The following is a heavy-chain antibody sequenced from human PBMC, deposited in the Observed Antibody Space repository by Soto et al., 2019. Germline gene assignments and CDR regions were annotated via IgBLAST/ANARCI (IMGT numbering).Heavy chain of an antibody. Sequence: EVQLVESGGGLVQPGGALRLSCTASGFTFSSYWISWVRQAPGKGLEWVANIKQDGSEKYYVDSVKGRFTISRDNAKNSLYLQMNSLRAEDTAVYYCARARGYSGYDATLDYWGQGTLVTVSS. CDR3: ARARGYSGYDATLDY. CDR2: IKQDGSEK. D-gene: IGHD5-12*01. J-gene: IGHJ4*02. V-gene: IGHV3-7*03. CDR1: GFTFSSYW.